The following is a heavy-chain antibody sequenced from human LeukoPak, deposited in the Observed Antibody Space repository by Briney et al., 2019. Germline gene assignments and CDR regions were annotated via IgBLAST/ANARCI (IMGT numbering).Heavy chain of an antibody. J-gene: IGHJ3*02. CDR1: GFTFSSYA. Sequence: GGSLRLSCAASGFTFSSYAMSWVRQAPGKGLSWVTGISGSGGSTYYADSVKGRFTISRDNAKNSLYLQMNSLRAEDTALYYCARGLYSGSPDAYDIWGQGTMVTVSS. D-gene: IGHD1-26*01. CDR2: ISGSGGST. CDR3: ARGLYSGSPDAYDI. V-gene: IGHV3-23*01.